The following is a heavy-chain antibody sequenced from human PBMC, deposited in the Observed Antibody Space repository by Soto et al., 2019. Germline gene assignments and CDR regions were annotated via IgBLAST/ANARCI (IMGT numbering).Heavy chain of an antibody. J-gene: IGHJ4*02. D-gene: IGHD6-6*01. CDR1: GFTFSSYA. CDR3: AKNSHIEYSSSPYPHYFDC. Sequence: PGGSLRLSCAASGFTFSSYAMSWVRQAPGKGLEWVSAISGSGGHTYYADSVKGRFTISRDNFRNTLYLQMSSLRAEDTAVYYCAKNSHIEYSSSPYPHYFDCWGQGTLVTVSS. CDR2: ISGSGGHT. V-gene: IGHV3-23*01.